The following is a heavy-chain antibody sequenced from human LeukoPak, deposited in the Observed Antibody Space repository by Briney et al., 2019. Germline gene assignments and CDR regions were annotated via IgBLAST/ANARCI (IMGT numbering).Heavy chain of an antibody. CDR2: FYSGGST. V-gene: IGHV3-53*01. D-gene: IGHD1/OR15-1a*01. Sequence: GGSLRLSCAASGFTVSSNYMSWVRQAPGKGLEWVSVFYSGGSTYYADSVKGRFTISRDNSKNTVYLQMNSLRAEDTAVYYCARGGPKTGTYDYWGQGTLVTVSS. CDR1: GFTVSSNY. CDR3: ARGGPKTGTYDY. J-gene: IGHJ4*02.